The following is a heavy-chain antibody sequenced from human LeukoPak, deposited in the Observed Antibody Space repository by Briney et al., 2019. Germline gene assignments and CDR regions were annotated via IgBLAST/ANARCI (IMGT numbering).Heavy chain of an antibody. J-gene: IGHJ4*02. Sequence: SETLSLTCAVYGGSFSGYYWSWIRQPPGEGLEWIGEINHSGSTNYNPSLKSRVTISVDTSKNQFSLKLSSVTAADTAVYYCARRVVRGVITLWGQGTLVTVSS. D-gene: IGHD3-10*01. CDR3: ARRVVRGVITL. CDR1: GGSFSGYY. V-gene: IGHV4-34*01. CDR2: INHSGST.